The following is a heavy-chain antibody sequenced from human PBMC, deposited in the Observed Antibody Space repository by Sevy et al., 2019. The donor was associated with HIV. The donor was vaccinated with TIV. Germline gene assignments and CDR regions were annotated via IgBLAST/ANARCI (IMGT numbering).Heavy chain of an antibody. Sequence: GGSLRLSCAASGFTFSSYSMNWVRQAPGKGLEWVSSISSSSSYIYYADSVTGRFTISRANAKNSLYLQMNSLRAEDTAVYYCARSYYYDSIGYYYFNWFDPWGQGTLVTVSS. V-gene: IGHV3-21*01. CDR3: ARSYYYDSIGYYYFNWFDP. D-gene: IGHD3-22*01. J-gene: IGHJ5*02. CDR1: GFTFSSYS. CDR2: ISSSSSYI.